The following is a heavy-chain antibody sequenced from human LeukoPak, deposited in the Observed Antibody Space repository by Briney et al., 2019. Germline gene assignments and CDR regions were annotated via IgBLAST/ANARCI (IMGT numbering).Heavy chain of an antibody. Sequence: PSETLSLTCTVSGGSISSSSYYWGWIRQPPGKGLEWIGSIYYSGSTYYNPSLKSRVTISVDTAKNQFTLKLSSVTAADTAVYYCARGRRDFWSGPSSGSVTAISYYFDYWGQGTLVTVSS. CDR1: GGSISSSSYY. CDR2: IYYSGST. J-gene: IGHJ4*02. D-gene: IGHD3-3*01. V-gene: IGHV4-39*06. CDR3: ARGRRDFWSGPSSGSVTAISYYFDY.